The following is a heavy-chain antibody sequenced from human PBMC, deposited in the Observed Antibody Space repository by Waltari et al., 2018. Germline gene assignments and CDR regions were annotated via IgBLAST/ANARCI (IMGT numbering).Heavy chain of an antibody. CDR2: IYYSGST. Sequence: QLQLQESGPGLVKPSETLSLTCTVSGGSISSSSYYWGWIRQPPGKGLEWIGSIYYSGSTYYNPSLKSRVTISVDTSKDQFSLKLSSVTAADTAVYYCARGRGGGYVRFWLDYWGQGTLVTVSS. J-gene: IGHJ4*02. CDR1: GGSISSSSYY. V-gene: IGHV4-39*07. D-gene: IGHD5-12*01. CDR3: ARGRGGGYVRFWLDY.